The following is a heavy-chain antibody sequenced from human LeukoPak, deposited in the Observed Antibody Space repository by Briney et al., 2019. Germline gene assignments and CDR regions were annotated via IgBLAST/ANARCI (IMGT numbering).Heavy chain of an antibody. Sequence: GGSLRLSCAASGFTFSSFAMNWVRQAPGKGLEWVSTISHSGGSTYYADSVKGRFTISRDNSKNTLYLQMNSLRAEDTAVYYCAKDLTRYYDSSGYYDYWGQGTLVTVSS. V-gene: IGHV3-23*01. CDR2: ISHSGGST. D-gene: IGHD3-22*01. J-gene: IGHJ4*02. CDR1: GFTFSSFA. CDR3: AKDLTRYYDSSGYYDY.